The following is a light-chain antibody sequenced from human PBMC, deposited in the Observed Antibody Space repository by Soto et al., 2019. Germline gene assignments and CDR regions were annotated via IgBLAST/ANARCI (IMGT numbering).Light chain of an antibody. CDR2: TNN. CDR1: YSNIGSNT. CDR3: AAWDDSLNVVV. J-gene: IGLJ2*01. V-gene: IGLV1-44*01. Sequence: QSVLTQPPSASGTPGQRVTISCSGSYSNIGSNTVNWYQQFPGAAPKLLISTNNQRPSGVPDRFSGSKSGTSASLTITGLQSDDEAVYYCAAWDDSLNVVVFGGGTKVTVL.